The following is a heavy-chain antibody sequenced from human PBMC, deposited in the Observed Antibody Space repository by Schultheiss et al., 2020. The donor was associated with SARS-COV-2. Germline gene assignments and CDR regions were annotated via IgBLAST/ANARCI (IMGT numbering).Heavy chain of an antibody. CDR1: GFTFSSYE. CDR2: ISGSGGST. J-gene: IGHJ6*03. V-gene: IGHV3-23*01. D-gene: IGHD3-16*02. Sequence: GESLKISCAASGFTFSSYEMNWVRQAPGKGLEWVSAISGSGGSTYYADSVKGRFTISRDNSKNTLYLQMNSLRAEDTAVYYCFRVVDHNYYYYYYSMDVWGKGTTVTVSS. CDR3: FRVVDHNYYYYYYSMDV.